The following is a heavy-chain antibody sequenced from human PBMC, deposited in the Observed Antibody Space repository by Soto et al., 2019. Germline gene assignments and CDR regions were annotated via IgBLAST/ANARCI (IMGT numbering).Heavy chain of an antibody. CDR1: GYTFTSYD. J-gene: IGHJ2*01. V-gene: IGHV1-8*01. Sequence: QVQLVQSGAEVKKPGASVRVSCKASGYTFTSYDINWVRQATGQGLEWMGWMNPNSGNTGYAQKFQGRVTMTRNTSISTVYMDLGSLRSEDTAVYYCARRGFSSSWGYWYFDLWCRGTRVTVSS. CDR3: ARRGFSSSWGYWYFDL. D-gene: IGHD6-13*01. CDR2: MNPNSGNT.